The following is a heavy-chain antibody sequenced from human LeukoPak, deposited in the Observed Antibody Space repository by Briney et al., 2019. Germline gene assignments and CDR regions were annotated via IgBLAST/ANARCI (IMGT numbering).Heavy chain of an antibody. Sequence: GGSLRLSCAASGFTFSSYAMHWVRQAPGKGLEWVAVISYDGSNKYYADSVKGRFTISRDNSKNTLYLQMNSLRAEDTAVYYCAKDGGVAGTFGAFDYWGQGTLVTVSS. D-gene: IGHD6-19*01. V-gene: IGHV3-30-3*01. J-gene: IGHJ4*02. CDR3: AKDGGVAGTFGAFDY. CDR1: GFTFSSYA. CDR2: ISYDGSNK.